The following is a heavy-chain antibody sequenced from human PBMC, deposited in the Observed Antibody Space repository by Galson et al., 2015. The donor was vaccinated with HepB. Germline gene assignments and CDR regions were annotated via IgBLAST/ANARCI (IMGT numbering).Heavy chain of an antibody. CDR2: INPSGGST. CDR1: GYTFTSYY. Sequence: SVKVSCKASGYTFTSYYLHWVRQAPGQGLEWMGMINPSGGSTTYAQKFQGRVTMTRDTSTSTVYMELSSLRSEDTAVYYCARDPRLPGTYYYYYYMDVWGKGTTVTVSS. V-gene: IGHV1-46*01. CDR3: ARDPRLPGTYYYYYYMDV. J-gene: IGHJ6*03.